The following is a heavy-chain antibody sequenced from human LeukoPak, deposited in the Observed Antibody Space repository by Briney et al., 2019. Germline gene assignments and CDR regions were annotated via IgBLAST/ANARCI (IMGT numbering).Heavy chain of an antibody. J-gene: IGHJ4*02. V-gene: IGHV3-23*01. D-gene: IGHD3-22*01. Sequence: WGSLTETFAASGFTFNSYAMSWVRQAPGKGLEWVSGISSSGGSTYYADTVKGRFAISRDNSKNTLYLQMNSLRGEDTAIYYCASVYEITGSYRGYFDYWGQGTLPTVSS. CDR2: ISSSGGST. CDR3: ASVYEITGSYRGYFDY. CDR1: GFTFNSYA.